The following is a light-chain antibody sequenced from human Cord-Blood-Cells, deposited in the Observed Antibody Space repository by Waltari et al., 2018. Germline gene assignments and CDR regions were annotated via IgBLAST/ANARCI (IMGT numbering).Light chain of an antibody. V-gene: IGLV1-51*01. CDR3: GTWDSSLSAGV. CDR2: DNN. CDR1: STNIGNNY. J-gene: IGLJ3*02. Sequence: QSVLTQPPPVSAAPGQKVTIPCSGSSTNIGNNYVSCYQQLPGTAPKLLIYDNNQRPAGIPDRFSGSKSGPSATLGITGLQTGGEADYYCGTWDSSLSAGVFGGGTKLTVL.